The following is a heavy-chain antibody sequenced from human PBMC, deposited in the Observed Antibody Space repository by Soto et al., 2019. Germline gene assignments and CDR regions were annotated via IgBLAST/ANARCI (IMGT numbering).Heavy chain of an antibody. CDR1: GYSFTSYW. Sequence: GESLKISCKGSGYSFTSYWIGWVRQMPGKGLEWMGIIYPGDSDTRYSPSFQGQVTISADKSISTAYLQMNSLRAEDTAVYYCATEYYDILTGYLKSGFDYWGQGTLVTVSS. J-gene: IGHJ4*02. D-gene: IGHD3-9*01. CDR3: ATEYYDILTGYLKSGFDY. CDR2: IYPGDSDT. V-gene: IGHV5-51*01.